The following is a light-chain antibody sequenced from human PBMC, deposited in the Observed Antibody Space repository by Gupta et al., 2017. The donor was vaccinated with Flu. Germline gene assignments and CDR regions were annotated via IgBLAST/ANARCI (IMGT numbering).Light chain of an antibody. CDR3: QQYNNWPPLT. J-gene: IGKJ4*01. V-gene: IGKV3-15*01. Sequence: ERATLSCRASQSVSSNLAWYQQKPGQAPRLLIYGAATRATGIPARFSGSGSGTEFTLTISSLQSEDFAVYYCQQYNNWPPLTFGGGTKVEIK. CDR2: GAA. CDR1: QSVSSN.